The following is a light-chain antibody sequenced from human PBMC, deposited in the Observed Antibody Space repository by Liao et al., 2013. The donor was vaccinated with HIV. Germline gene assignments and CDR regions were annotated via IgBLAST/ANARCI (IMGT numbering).Light chain of an antibody. CDR1: NIGRHS. CDR2: NSN. V-gene: IGLV3-21*01. CDR3: YSARDADLRM. Sequence: SYVLTQPPSVSVAPGKTARITCGGNNIGRHSVHWYQQKPGQAPVLLLYNSNERPSGVPERFSATTSGTTVTLTITGVQVEDEADYYCYSARDADLRMFGGGTKLTVL. J-gene: IGLJ3*02.